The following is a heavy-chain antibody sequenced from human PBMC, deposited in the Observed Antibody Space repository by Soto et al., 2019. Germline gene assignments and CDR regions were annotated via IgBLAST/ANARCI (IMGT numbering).Heavy chain of an antibody. J-gene: IGHJ5*02. V-gene: IGHV4-39*01. Sequence: SETLSLTCTVSGGSISSSSYYWGWIRQPPGKGLEWIGGIYYSGSTYYNPSLKSRVTISVDTSKNQFSLKLSSVTAADTAVYYCARLSLDPGIAAAGVYWFDPWGQGTLVTVSS. D-gene: IGHD6-13*01. CDR2: IYYSGST. CDR1: GGSISSSSYY. CDR3: ARLSLDPGIAAAGVYWFDP.